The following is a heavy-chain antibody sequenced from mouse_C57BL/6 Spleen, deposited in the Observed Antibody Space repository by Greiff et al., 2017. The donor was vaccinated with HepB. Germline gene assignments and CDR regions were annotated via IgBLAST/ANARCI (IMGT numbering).Heavy chain of an antibody. CDR1: GYTFTGYW. CDR2: ILPGSGST. D-gene: IGHD1-1*01. J-gene: IGHJ1*03. Sequence: VQLQQSGAELMKPGASVKLSCKATGYTFTGYWIEWVKQRPGHGLEWIGEILPGSGSTNYKEKFKGKATFTADTSSNTAYMQLSSLTTEDSAIYYCARRPYYYGSSFDVWGTGTTVTVSS. CDR3: ARRPYYYGSSFDV. V-gene: IGHV1-9*01.